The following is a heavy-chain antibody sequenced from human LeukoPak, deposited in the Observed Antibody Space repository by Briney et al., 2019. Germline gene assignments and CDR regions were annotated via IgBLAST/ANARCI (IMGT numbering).Heavy chain of an antibody. V-gene: IGHV4-4*07. Sequence: SETLSLTCSVSGASISSYYWSWIRQPAGKGLEWIGRIYTSGSTNYNPSLKSRVTMSVDASKNQFSLKLSSVTAADTAVYYCARAVTTVTTQWFDPWGQGTLVTVSS. CDR2: IYTSGST. J-gene: IGHJ5*02. CDR3: ARAVTTVTTQWFDP. D-gene: IGHD4-17*01. CDR1: GASISSYY.